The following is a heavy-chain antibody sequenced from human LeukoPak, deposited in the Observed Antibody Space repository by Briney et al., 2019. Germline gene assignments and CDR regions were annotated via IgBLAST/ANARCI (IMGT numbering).Heavy chain of an antibody. CDR1: GGSISSNSYY. CDR2: IYYSGST. CDR3: ARTPGQKYYDSSGPFDY. J-gene: IGHJ4*02. V-gene: IGHV4-39*01. D-gene: IGHD3-22*01. Sequence: PSGTLSLTCTVSGGSISSNSYYWGWIRQPPGKGLEWIGSIYYSGSTYYNPSLKSRVTISVDTSKNQFSLKLSSVTAADTAVYYCARTPGQKYYDSSGPFDYWGQGTLVTVSS.